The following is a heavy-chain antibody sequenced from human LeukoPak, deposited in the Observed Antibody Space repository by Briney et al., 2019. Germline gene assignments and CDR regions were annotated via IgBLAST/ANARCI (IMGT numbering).Heavy chain of an antibody. CDR1: GGSISTYY. D-gene: IGHD3-16*01. Sequence: PETLSLTCAVSGGSISTYYGSWIRQPPGKGLEWIAYIYYSGSTNYNPSLRSRVTMSVDTSKSQFSLKLSSVTAADTAVYFCARTWGGLYYFDYWGQGTLVTVSS. V-gene: IGHV4-59*01. CDR2: IYYSGST. J-gene: IGHJ4*02. CDR3: ARTWGGLYYFDY.